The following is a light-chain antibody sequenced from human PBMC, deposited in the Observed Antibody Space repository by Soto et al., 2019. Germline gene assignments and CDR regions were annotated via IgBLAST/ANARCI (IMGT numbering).Light chain of an antibody. CDR2: GAS. V-gene: IGKV3-20*01. CDR3: QQYNSYS. J-gene: IGKJ1*01. Sequence: EIALTQSPATLSLSPGERATLSCRTSQSVSSSYLAWYQQKPGQAPRLLIYGASSRATGIPDRFSGSGCGTDFTLTISSLQPDDFATYYCQQYNSYSFGQGTKVDIK. CDR1: QSVSSSY.